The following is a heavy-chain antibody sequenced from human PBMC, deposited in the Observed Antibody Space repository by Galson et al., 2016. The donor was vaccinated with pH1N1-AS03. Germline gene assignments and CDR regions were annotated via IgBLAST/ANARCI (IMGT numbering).Heavy chain of an antibody. V-gene: IGHV3-7*03. CDR1: GFTFTNYL. D-gene: IGHD5-12*01. CDR2: INQDGSEK. J-gene: IGHJ4*02. Sequence: SLRLSCAASGFTFTNYLMTWVRQAPGKGLEWVAHINQDGSEKNYVDSVKGRFTIPRDNAKNSLYLQMNSLRVEDTAVYYCARDLDDKYRGDLGYWGQGTLVTVSS. CDR3: ARDLDDKYRGDLGY.